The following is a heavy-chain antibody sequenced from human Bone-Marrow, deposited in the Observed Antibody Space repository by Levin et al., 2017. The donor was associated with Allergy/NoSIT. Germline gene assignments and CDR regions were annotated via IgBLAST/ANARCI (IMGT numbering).Heavy chain of an antibody. CDR3: ARIGWPGVFY. CDR2: ISYDGSNK. V-gene: IGHV3-30-3*01. J-gene: IGHJ4*02. D-gene: IGHD6-19*01. Sequence: GESLKISCAASGFTFSSYAMHWVRQAPGKGLEWVAVISYDGSNKYYADSVKGRFTISRDNSKNTLYLQMNSLRAEDTAVYYCARIGWPGVFYWGQGTLVTVSS. CDR1: GFTFSSYA.